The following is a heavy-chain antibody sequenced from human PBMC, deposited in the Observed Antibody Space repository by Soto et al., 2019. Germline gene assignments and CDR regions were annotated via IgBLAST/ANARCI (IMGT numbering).Heavy chain of an antibody. CDR2: INSDGSNT. D-gene: IGHD2-2*01. Sequence: EVQLVESGGGLVQPGGSLRLSCAASGFTFSSFWMHWVRQAPGEGLVWVSRINSDGSNTNYADSVKGRFTISRDNAKNTRYLQMNSLRAEDTAVYYCARGGAPAAMSYGGQGTLVTVSS. J-gene: IGHJ4*02. CDR3: ARGGAPAAMSY. CDR1: GFTFSSFW. V-gene: IGHV3-74*01.